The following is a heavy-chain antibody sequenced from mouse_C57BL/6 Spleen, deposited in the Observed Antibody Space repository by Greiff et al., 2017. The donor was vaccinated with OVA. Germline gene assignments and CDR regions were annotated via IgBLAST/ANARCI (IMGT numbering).Heavy chain of an antibody. CDR2: ISSGGDYI. CDR3: TREGETFYFFDY. V-gene: IGHV5-9-1*02. J-gene: IGHJ2*01. CDR1: GFTFSSYA. Sequence: DVQLVESGEGLVKPGGSLKLSCAASGFTFSSYAMSWVRQTPEKRLEWVAYISSGGDYIYYADTVKGRFTISRDNARNTLYLQMSSLKSEDTAMDYCTREGETFYFFDYWGQGTTLTVSS.